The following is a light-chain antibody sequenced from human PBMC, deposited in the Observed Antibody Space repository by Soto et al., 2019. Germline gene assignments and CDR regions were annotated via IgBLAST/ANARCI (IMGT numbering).Light chain of an antibody. CDR3: QQYNNWPSWT. CDR1: QSVSSR. CDR2: GAS. J-gene: IGKJ1*01. V-gene: IGKV3-15*01. Sequence: EIVLTQSPATLSSSPGERATLSCRASQSVSSRLAWYQQKPGQAPRLLIYGASTRATGIPAGFSGSGSGTEFTLTISSLQSEDFAVYYCQQYNNWPSWTFGQGTKVDIK.